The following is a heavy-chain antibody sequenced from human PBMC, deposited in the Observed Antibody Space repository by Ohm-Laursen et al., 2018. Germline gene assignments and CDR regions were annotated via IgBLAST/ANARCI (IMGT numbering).Heavy chain of an antibody. J-gene: IGHJ6*02. D-gene: IGHD5-12*01. CDR3: ARDVAHGGYGFGMDV. CDR2: ISSGGINM. V-gene: IGHV3-48*03. Sequence: SLRLSCAASGFTFSNYEMNWARQAPGKGLEWVSYISSGGINMYYADSVRGRFTISRDNARKSLFLQMNSLRAEDTAVYYCARDVAHGGYGFGMDVWGQGTTVTVSS. CDR1: GFTFSNYE.